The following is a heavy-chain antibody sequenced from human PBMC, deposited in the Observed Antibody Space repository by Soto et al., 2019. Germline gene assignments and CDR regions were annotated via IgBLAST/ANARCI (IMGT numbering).Heavy chain of an antibody. CDR3: ARGEVVALGY. J-gene: IGHJ4*02. CDR1: GGSISSYY. D-gene: IGHD2-15*01. Sequence: PSETLSLTCTVSGGSISSYYWSWIRQPPGKGLEWIGNIHYNGNTKYSPSLKSRVTMSVDTSKNHFSLKLISVTTADTAVYYCARGEVVALGYWGQGTLVTVSS. V-gene: IGHV4-59*01. CDR2: IHYNGNT.